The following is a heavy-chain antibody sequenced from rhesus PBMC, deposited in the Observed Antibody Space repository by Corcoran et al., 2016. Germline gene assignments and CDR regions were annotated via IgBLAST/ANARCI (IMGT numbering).Heavy chain of an antibody. CDR3: TRVGVNTLMYFDH. D-gene: IGHD4-23*01. J-gene: IGHJ4*01. V-gene: IGHV1S9*01. Sequence: QVQLVQSGAEVKKPGASVKLSCEASGYTFTSYYINWVRPAPGQVLEWMGMINPSNGDTSYAQKFKGRGTRTRDTSTSAVYMELSSLRAEDTAVYYCTRVGVNTLMYFDHWGQGVLVTVSS. CDR1: GYTFTSYY. CDR2: INPSNGDT.